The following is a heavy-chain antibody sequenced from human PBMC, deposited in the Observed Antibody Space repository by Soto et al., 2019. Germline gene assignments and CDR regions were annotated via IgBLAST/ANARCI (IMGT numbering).Heavy chain of an antibody. CDR3: ARTRYCSGGSCYRLDY. CDR2: INHSGST. V-gene: IGHV4-34*01. D-gene: IGHD2-15*01. J-gene: IGHJ4*02. Sequence: QVQLQQWGAGLLKPSETLSLTCAVYGGSFSGYYWSWIRQPPGKGLEWIGEINHSGSTNYNPSLKSRVTISVDTSKNQFSLKLSSVTAADTAVYYCARTRYCSGGSCYRLDYWGQGTLVTVSS. CDR1: GGSFSGYY.